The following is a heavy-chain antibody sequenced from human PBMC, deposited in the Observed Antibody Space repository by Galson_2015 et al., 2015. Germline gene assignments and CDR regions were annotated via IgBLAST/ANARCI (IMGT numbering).Heavy chain of an antibody. CDR1: GFTFSNAW. CDR2: IKSKTDGGTT. Sequence: SLRLSCAASGFTFSNAWMSWVRQAPGKGLEWVGRIKSKTDGGTTDYAAPVKGRFTISRDDSKNTLYLQMNSLKTEDTAVYYCTTAAAGTTLYYYYYGMDVWGQGTTVTVSS. J-gene: IGHJ6*02. CDR3: TTAAAGTTLYYYYYGMDV. V-gene: IGHV3-15*01. D-gene: IGHD6-13*01.